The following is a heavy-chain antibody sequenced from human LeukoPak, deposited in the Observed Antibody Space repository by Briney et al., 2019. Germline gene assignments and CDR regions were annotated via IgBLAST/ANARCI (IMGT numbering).Heavy chain of an antibody. V-gene: IGHV4-34*01. CDR1: GGSFSGYY. J-gene: IGHJ4*02. CDR3: ADSTALGTPFDY. CDR2: INHSGST. Sequence: SETLSLTCAVYGGSFSGYYWSWIRQPPGKGLEWIGEINHSGSTNYNPSLKSRVTISVDTSKNQFSLKLSSVTAADTAVFYCADSTALGTPFDYWGQGTLVTVSS. D-gene: IGHD5-18*01.